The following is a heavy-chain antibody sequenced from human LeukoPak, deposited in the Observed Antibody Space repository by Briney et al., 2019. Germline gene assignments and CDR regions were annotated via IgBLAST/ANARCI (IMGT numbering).Heavy chain of an antibody. V-gene: IGHV3-13*01. CDR1: GFTFSSYD. Sequence: GGSLRLSCAASGFTFSSYDMHWVRQATGKGLEWVSAIGTAGDTYYADSVKGRSTISRENAKNSLFLQVNSLSVGDTAVYYCTRAVGATNLGFDYWGQGTLVTVSS. CDR3: TRAVGATNLGFDY. J-gene: IGHJ4*02. D-gene: IGHD1-26*01. CDR2: IGTAGDT.